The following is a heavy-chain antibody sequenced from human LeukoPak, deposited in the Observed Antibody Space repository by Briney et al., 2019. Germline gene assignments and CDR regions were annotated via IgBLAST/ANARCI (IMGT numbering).Heavy chain of an antibody. CDR3: AKDPNSGSYFDY. V-gene: IGHV3-23*01. Sequence: GGSLRLSCAASGFTFTSYAMTWVRQAPGKGLEWVSAISGSGGSTYYADSVKGRFTISRDNSKNTLYLQMNSLRAEDTAVYYCAKDPNSGSYFDYWGQGTLVTVSS. D-gene: IGHD1-26*01. CDR1: GFTFTSYA. CDR2: ISGSGGST. J-gene: IGHJ4*02.